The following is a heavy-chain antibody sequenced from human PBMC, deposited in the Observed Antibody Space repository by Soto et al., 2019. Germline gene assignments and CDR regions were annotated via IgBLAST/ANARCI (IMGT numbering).Heavy chain of an antibody. CDR2: ISYDGSDK. CDR1: GFTFIGNG. D-gene: IGHD3-16*01. J-gene: IGHJ5*02. CDR3: AKTAGYDYVWGSSGLDP. Sequence: QVQLVESGGGVVKPGRPLRLSVAGSGFTFIGNGINWFRQAPAKGLEWVAVISYDGSDKYYGDSGKGRFTISRDDSKNTLYLQMNSLRVEDTAIYYCAKTAGYDYVWGSSGLDPWGQGTLVTFSS. V-gene: IGHV3-30*18.